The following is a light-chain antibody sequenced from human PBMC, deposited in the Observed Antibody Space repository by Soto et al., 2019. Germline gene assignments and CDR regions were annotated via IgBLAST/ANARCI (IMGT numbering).Light chain of an antibody. CDR1: QIVSSTY. CDR3: QQYGGTPPNT. J-gene: IGKJ4*01. V-gene: IGKV3-20*01. CDR2: GAS. Sequence: EIVLTQSPGTLSLSPGERATLSCRASQIVSSTYLAWFQQKPGQAPRLLIYGASTRATGIPDRFSGSGSGTDFTLTISGLEPEDFALYYCQQYGGTPPNTSGGGTKVEV.